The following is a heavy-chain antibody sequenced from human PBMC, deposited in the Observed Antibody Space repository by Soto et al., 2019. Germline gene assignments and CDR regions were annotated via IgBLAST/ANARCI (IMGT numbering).Heavy chain of an antibody. CDR1: GFNFNTYA. CDR2: IWHDGTDK. Sequence: QVQLVESGGSVVQPGRSLRLSCAASGFNFNTYAMHWVRQAPGKGLEGVAVIWHDGTDKQYADSVTGRVTISRNNSKNTLSLQMDSLRAEDTAVDYCARAYYDYVWVFHRSWAFDIGGQGTLVTVSS. V-gene: IGHV3-33*01. D-gene: IGHD3-16*01. CDR3: ARAYYDYVWVFHRSWAFDI. J-gene: IGHJ3*02.